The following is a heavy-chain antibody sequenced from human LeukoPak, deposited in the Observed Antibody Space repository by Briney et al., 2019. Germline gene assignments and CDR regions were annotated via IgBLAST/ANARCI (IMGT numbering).Heavy chain of an antibody. J-gene: IGHJ4*02. CDR2: ISSSSTI. D-gene: IGHD5-12*01. CDR1: GFTFSSYI. V-gene: IGHV3-48*04. CDR3: VRDGGTTGYDLLDY. Sequence: GGSLRLSCAASGFTFSSYIMNWVRQAPGKGLEWVSYISSSSTIYYADSVKGRFTLSRDNAKNSVYLQMNSLTAEDTAVYYCVRDGGTTGYDLLDYWGQGTLLTVSS.